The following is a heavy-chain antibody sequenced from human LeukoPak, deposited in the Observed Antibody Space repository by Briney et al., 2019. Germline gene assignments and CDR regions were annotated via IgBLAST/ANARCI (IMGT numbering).Heavy chain of an antibody. J-gene: IGHJ4*02. CDR3: AKDKGDYFDY. Sequence: GGSLRLSCAASGFTFADFAMHWVRQSPGKGLEWVSLITGDGGTTYYADSVKGRFTISRDNSKNSLYLQMNSLRTEDTALYYCAKDKGDYFDYWGQGTLVTVSS. CDR1: GFTFADFA. V-gene: IGHV3-43*02. CDR2: ITGDGGTT.